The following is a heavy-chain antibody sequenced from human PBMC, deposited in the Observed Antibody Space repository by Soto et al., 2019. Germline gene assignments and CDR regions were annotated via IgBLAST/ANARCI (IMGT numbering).Heavy chain of an antibody. CDR1: GFTFSNAW. J-gene: IGHJ6*02. D-gene: IGHD3-10*01. CDR3: TTSLTYYGSGSPRSYYYYYYGMDV. Sequence: PGGSLRLSCAASGFTFSNAWMNWVRQAPGKGLEWVSRIKSKTDGGTTDYAAPVKGRFTISRDDSKNTLYLQMNSLKTEDTAVYYCTTSLTYYGSGSPRSYYYYYYGMDVWGQGTTVTVSS. V-gene: IGHV3-15*07. CDR2: IKSKTDGGTT.